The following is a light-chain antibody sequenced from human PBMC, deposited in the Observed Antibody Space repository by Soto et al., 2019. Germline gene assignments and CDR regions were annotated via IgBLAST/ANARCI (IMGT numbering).Light chain of an antibody. J-gene: IGKJ4*01. CDR1: QSVGTY. Sequence: EIVLTQAPPTLSLSPGERATLSCRASQSVGTYFAWSQQKPGQAPRLLIYDSSNRATGIPARFSGSGSGTDFTLTISSLEPEDFAVYYCQQRSDWPSTFGGGTKVEIK. V-gene: IGKV3-11*01. CDR3: QQRSDWPST. CDR2: DSS.